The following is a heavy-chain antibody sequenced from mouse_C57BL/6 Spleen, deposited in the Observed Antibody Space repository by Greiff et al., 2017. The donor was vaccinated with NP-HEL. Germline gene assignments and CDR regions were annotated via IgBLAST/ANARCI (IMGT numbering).Heavy chain of an antibody. J-gene: IGHJ2*01. D-gene: IGHD3-2*02. V-gene: IGHV1-80*01. CDR3: AREGDSSGYSYYFDY. CDR2: IYPGDGDT. Sequence: VKLQESGAELVKPGASVKISCKASGYAFSSYWMNWVKQRPGKGLEWIGQIYPGDGDTNYNGKFKGKATLTADKSSSTAYMQLSSLTSEDSAVYFCAREGDSSGYSYYFDYWGQGTTLTVSS. CDR1: GYAFSSYW.